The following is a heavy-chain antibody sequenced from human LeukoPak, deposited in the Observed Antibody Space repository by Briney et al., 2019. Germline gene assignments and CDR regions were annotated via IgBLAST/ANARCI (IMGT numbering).Heavy chain of an antibody. CDR3: ARGSIIRGVPFDY. J-gene: IGHJ4*02. V-gene: IGHV6-1*01. Sequence: SQTLSLTCAISGDSVSSNSTTWNWIRQSPSRGLEWLGRTWYKSKWYNEYTVSVKSRITINPDTSKNQSSLQLNSVAPEDTAVYYCARGSIIRGVPFDYWGQGTLVTVSS. CDR2: TWYKSKWYN. D-gene: IGHD3-10*01. CDR1: GDSVSSNSTT.